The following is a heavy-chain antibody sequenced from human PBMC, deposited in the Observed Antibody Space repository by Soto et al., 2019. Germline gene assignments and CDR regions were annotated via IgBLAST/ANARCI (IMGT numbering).Heavy chain of an antibody. CDR1: GGSISSHY. Sequence: SETLSLTCTVSGGSISSHYWSWIRQPPGKGLEWIAYMYYSGSTTYNPSLKSRVTVSVDTSKNQFSLKLSSVTAVDTAVYYCARDGPLERGNAFDIWGQGTTVTVSS. CDR2: MYYSGST. CDR3: ARDGPLERGNAFDI. J-gene: IGHJ3*02. D-gene: IGHD1-1*01. V-gene: IGHV4-59*11.